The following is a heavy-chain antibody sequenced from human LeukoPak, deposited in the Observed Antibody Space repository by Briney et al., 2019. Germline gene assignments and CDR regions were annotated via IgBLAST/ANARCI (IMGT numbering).Heavy chain of an antibody. CDR2: LSYDGSNK. D-gene: IGHD3-10*01. Sequence: GSPRPSCATPGFTFSSYWLHRVRQAPGKGVGWGGGLSYDGSNKYYADPVKGRFTISRDNSKNTLYLQMNSLRAEDTAVYYCAKGPRGAMVRGVMFDYWGQGTLVTVSS. J-gene: IGHJ4*02. CDR1: GFTFSSYW. V-gene: IGHV3-30*18. CDR3: AKGPRGAMVRGVMFDY.